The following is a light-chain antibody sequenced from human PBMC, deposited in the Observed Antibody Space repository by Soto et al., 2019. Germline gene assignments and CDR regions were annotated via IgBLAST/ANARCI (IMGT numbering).Light chain of an antibody. CDR2: GAS. J-gene: IGKJ1*01. CDR1: QRVSSN. V-gene: IGKV3-15*01. Sequence: EIVMTQSPATLSVSPGERATLSCRASQRVSSNLAWYQQKPGQAPRLLIYGASTRATGIPARFSGSGSGTEFTLTITGLQSEDFAVYYCQQYNGWPWTFGQGTKVDIK. CDR3: QQYNGWPWT.